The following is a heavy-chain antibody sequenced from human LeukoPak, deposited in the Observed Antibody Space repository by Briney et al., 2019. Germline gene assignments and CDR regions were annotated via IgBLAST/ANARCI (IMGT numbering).Heavy chain of an antibody. CDR1: GFTFSNYA. CDR2: ISYDGSVE. V-gene: IGHV3-30*04. J-gene: IGHJ4*02. CDR3: ARALGSSWDSSLDS. Sequence: PGRSLRLSCVASGFTFSNYAMHWVRQAPGKGLEWVALISYDGSVEKNAASVKGRFTISRDNSKNTLYLQMNSLRTEDTAVYYCARALGSSWDSSLDSWGQGTLVPVSS. D-gene: IGHD6-13*01.